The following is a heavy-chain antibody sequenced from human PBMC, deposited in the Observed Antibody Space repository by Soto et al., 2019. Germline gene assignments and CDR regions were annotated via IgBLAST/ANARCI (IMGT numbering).Heavy chain of an antibody. Sequence: EVQLLESGGGLIQPGGSLPLSCAASGFTFGSYAMTWVRQAPGKGLEIVAGLYGNSGGIQYADSVRGRFTIFRDNSNNIVFLHMRGLRVEDTALYFCAKDAVAGDGLWLMDHWGPGTLVTVSS. D-gene: IGHD2-21*02. CDR2: LYGNSGGI. CDR3: AKDAVAGDGLWLMDH. V-gene: IGHV3-23*01. J-gene: IGHJ4*02. CDR1: GFTFGSYA.